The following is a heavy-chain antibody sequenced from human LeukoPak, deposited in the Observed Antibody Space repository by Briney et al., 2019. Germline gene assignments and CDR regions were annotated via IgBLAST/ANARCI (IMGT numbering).Heavy chain of an antibody. J-gene: IGHJ6*02. Sequence: GGSLRLSCAASGFTFSDYYMSWIRQAPGKGLEWVSYVSSSGSTIYYADSVKGRFTISRDNAKNSLYLQMNSLRAEDTAVYYCARVPGGSSLYYYYYGMDVWGQGTTVTVSS. CDR1: GFTFSDYY. V-gene: IGHV3-11*01. D-gene: IGHD2-15*01. CDR2: VSSSGSTI. CDR3: ARVPGGSSLYYYYYGMDV.